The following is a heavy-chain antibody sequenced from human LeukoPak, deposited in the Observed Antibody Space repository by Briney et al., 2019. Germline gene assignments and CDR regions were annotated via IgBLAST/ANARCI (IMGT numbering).Heavy chain of an antibody. J-gene: IGHJ3*01. CDR1: GFTLGSYW. CDR2: IKHDGSLK. CDR3: ASNSEWTFAF. D-gene: IGHD3-3*01. V-gene: IGHV3-7*01. Sequence: PGGSLRLSCAASGFTLGSYWMAWVRQAPGKGLEWVANIKHDGSLKYYVDYVEGRFTISRDNAKNSLYLQMNSLRAEDTAVYCCASNSEWTFAFWGQGTMVTVSS.